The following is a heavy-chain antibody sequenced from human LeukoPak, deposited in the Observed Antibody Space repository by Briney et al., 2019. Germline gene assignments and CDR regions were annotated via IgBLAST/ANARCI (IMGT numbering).Heavy chain of an antibody. D-gene: IGHD1-26*01. CDR3: ARDNSGSYRDFDY. CDR2: ISSSSSYI. CDR1: GFTFDDYA. Sequence: GGSLRLSCAASGFTFDDYAMHWVRQAPGKGLEWVSSISSSSSYIYYADSVKGRFTISRDNAKNSLYLQMNSLRAEDTAVYYCARDNSGSYRDFDYWGQGTLVTVSS. V-gene: IGHV3-21*01. J-gene: IGHJ4*02.